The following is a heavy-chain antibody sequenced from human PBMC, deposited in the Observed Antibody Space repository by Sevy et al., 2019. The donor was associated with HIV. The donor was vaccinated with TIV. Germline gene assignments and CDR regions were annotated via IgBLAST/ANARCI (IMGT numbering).Heavy chain of an antibody. V-gene: IGHV1-8*01. CDR3: ARGGNGDFWSYEYYYYGMDV. Sequence: ASVKVSCEAFGYTFTSYDINWVRQAPGQGLEWMGWMSPNTGATGFAQKFQGRVTLTRNKSITTAYMELSSLTYEDTAVYYCARGGNGDFWSYEYYYYGMDVWGQGPRSPSP. D-gene: IGHD3-3*01. CDR2: MSPNTGAT. J-gene: IGHJ6*02. CDR1: GYTFTSYD.